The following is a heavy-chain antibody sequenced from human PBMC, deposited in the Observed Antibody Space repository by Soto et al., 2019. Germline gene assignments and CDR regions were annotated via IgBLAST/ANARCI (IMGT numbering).Heavy chain of an antibody. Sequence: PSETLSLTCTVSGGSISSYYWSWIRQPPGKGLEWIGYIYYSGSTNYNPSLKSRVTISVDTSKNQFSLKLSSVTAADTAVYYCAREGLITGTTYYYYGMDVWGQGTTVTVYS. V-gene: IGHV4-59*01. CDR1: GGSISSYY. J-gene: IGHJ6*02. CDR2: IYYSGST. CDR3: AREGLITGTTYYYYGMDV. D-gene: IGHD1-7*01.